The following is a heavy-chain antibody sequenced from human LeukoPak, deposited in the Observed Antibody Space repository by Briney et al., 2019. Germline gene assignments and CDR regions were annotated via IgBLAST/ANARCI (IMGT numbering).Heavy chain of an antibody. CDR1: GYTCTSYG. V-gene: IGHV1-18*01. Sequence: ASVKVSCKASGYTCTSYGISWVRQAPGQGLEGMGWISAYNGNTNYAQKLQGRVTMTTDTSTSQAYMELRSLSSDDTAVYYCARDSDYGDYINWFDPWGQGTLVTVSS. D-gene: IGHD4-17*01. CDR3: ARDSDYGDYINWFDP. CDR2: ISAYNGNT. J-gene: IGHJ5*02.